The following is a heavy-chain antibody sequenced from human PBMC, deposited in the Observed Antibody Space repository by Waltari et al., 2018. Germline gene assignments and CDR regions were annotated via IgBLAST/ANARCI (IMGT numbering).Heavy chain of an antibody. Sequence: QVQLQESGPGLVKPSETLSLTCTLSGGSINNYYRTWIRQPAGKGLEWIGRIYSSGSTTTYNPSLKSRVSMSLDASKNQFFLRLTSVTAADTAVYFCARVRAIAAGTASYYYALDVWGQGTTVTVSS. CDR2: IYSSGST. D-gene: IGHD6-13*01. J-gene: IGHJ6*02. CDR1: GGSINNYY. V-gene: IGHV4-4*07. CDR3: ARVRAIAAGTASYYYALDV.